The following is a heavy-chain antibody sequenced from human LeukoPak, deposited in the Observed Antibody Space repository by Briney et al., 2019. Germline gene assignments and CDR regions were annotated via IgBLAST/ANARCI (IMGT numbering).Heavy chain of an antibody. CDR2: ISSISSYI. J-gene: IGHJ5*02. V-gene: IGHV3-21*01. D-gene: IGHD2-2*01. CDR3: ARVSTRYCSSTSCYDPWFDP. CDR1: GFTFSSYS. Sequence: GGSLRLSCAASGFTFSSYSMNWVRQAPGKGLEWVSSISSISSYIYYADSVKGRFTISRDNAKNSLYLQMNSLRAEDTAVYYCARVSTRYCSSTSCYDPWFDPWGQGTLVTVSS.